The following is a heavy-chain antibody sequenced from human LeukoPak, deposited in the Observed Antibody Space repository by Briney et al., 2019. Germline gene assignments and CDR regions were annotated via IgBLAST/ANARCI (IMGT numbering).Heavy chain of an antibody. D-gene: IGHD3-22*01. CDR1: GFTFSDYG. Sequence: PGKSLRLSCTASGFTFSDYGMHWVRQPPGKGLEWVAIIWYDGSNKKYEDSVKGRFTISRDNSKNTLYPQMNSLRAEDTAVYYCARGVDYYENSGTIDYWGQGTLVTVSS. J-gene: IGHJ4*02. CDR3: ARGVDYYENSGTIDY. CDR2: IWYDGSNK. V-gene: IGHV3-33*01.